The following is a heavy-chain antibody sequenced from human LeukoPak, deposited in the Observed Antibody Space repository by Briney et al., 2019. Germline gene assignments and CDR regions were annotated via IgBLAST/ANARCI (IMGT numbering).Heavy chain of an antibody. CDR3: AKHYYGSGSQKYYFDY. J-gene: IGHJ4*02. CDR1: GFTFSSYG. D-gene: IGHD3-10*01. V-gene: IGHV3-30*02. Sequence: PGGSLRLSCGASGFTFSSYGMHWVRQAPGKGLEWVTMVRNDGSDKYYADSVKGRFTISRDNSKNTLYLQMNSLRPEDTAVYYCAKHYYGSGSQKYYFDYWGQGTLVTVSS. CDR2: VRNDGSDK.